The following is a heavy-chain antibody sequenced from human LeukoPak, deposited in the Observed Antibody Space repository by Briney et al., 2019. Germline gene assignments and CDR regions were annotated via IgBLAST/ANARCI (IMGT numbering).Heavy chain of an antibody. Sequence: ASETLSLTCAVCGESFCGYFWTWIRQRPGKGLEGIGESYHFGSTDYNPSLKSRVTISVDTSKKQFSLNVRSVTDADTAVYFCARGRLQLWSFPLPYNHYAIDVWGKGTTVTVSS. CDR1: GESFCGYF. V-gene: IGHV4-34*01. D-gene: IGHD5-18*01. CDR3: ARGRLQLWSFPLPYNHYAIDV. CDR2: SYHFGST. J-gene: IGHJ6*04.